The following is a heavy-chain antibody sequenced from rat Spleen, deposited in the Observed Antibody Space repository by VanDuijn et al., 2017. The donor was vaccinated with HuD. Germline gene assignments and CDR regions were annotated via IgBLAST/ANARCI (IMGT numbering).Heavy chain of an antibody. J-gene: IGHJ2*01. V-gene: IGHV5-34*01. CDR3: ARNVRMYSTNYYYPYYFDY. D-gene: IGHD1-6*01. CDR1: GFTFSDYG. Sequence: EVQLVESGGGLVQPGRSLKLSCVVSGFTFSDYGMNWIRQAPGKGLEWVAYISASSGTIYYEETVRGRFTISRDNANNTLYLQLSSLRSEDTAFYYCARNVRMYSTNYYYPYYFDYWGKGVMVTVSS. CDR2: ISASSGT.